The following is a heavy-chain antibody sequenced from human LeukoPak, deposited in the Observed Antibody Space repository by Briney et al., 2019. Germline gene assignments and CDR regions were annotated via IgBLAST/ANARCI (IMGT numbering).Heavy chain of an antibody. J-gene: IGHJ3*02. D-gene: IGHD2-21*02. V-gene: IGHV3-30*18. CDR1: GFTFSSYG. CDR3: AKAWYSLDAFDI. Sequence: PGGSLRLSCAASGFTFSSYGMHWVRQAPGKGLEWVAVISYDGSNKYYADSVKGRFTISRDNSNNTLSLQMNNLRAEDTAVYYCAKAWYSLDAFDIWGQGTMVTVSS. CDR2: ISYDGSNK.